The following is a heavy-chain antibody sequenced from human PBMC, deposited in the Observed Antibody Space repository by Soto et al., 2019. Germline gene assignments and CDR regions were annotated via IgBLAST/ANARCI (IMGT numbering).Heavy chain of an antibody. V-gene: IGHV4-39*01. Sequence: QLQLQESGPGLVKPSETLSLTCTVSGGSISSSSYYWGWIRQHPGKGLEWIGSIYYSGSTYYNPXXXXXXXXXXXXXXXXXXXXXXXXXXXXXXXXXXXXXXXXXXXMDVWGQGTTVTVSS. CDR3: XXXXXXXXXMDV. CDR1: GGSISSSSYY. J-gene: IGHJ6*02. CDR2: IYYSGST.